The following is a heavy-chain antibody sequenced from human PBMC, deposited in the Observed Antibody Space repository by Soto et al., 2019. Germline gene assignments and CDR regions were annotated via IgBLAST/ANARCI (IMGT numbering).Heavy chain of an antibody. D-gene: IGHD6-19*01. CDR1: GGTFSSYA. V-gene: IGHV1-69*05. J-gene: IGHJ3*02. CDR2: IIPIFGTA. Sequence: QVQLVQSGAEVKKPGSSVKVSCKASGGTFSSYAISWVRQAPGQGLEWMGGIIPIFGTANYAQKFQGRVTXTXDXXTSTAYMELSSLRSEDTAVYYCASRDSAGPDAFDIWGQGTMVTVSS. CDR3: ASRDSAGPDAFDI.